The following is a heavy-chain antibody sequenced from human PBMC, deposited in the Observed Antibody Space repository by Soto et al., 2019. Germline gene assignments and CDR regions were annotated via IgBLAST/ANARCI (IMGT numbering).Heavy chain of an antibody. CDR2: VSPYNGNT. CDR1: GYSFPSHG. D-gene: IGHD6-6*01. Sequence: QAQLVQSGAEVQNPGASVQVSCKASGYSFPSHGINWVRQAPGQGLEWMGWVSPYNGNTNYAQNLQGRVTMTTDTSTSAAYMELRSLRSDDTAVYYCARGSAVVGAPYVFEMWGQGTKVTVSS. CDR3: ARGSAVVGAPYVFEM. V-gene: IGHV1-18*01. J-gene: IGHJ3*02.